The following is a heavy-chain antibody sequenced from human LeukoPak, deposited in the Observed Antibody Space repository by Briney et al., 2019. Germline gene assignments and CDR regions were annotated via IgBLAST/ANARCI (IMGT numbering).Heavy chain of an antibody. CDR1: GFTFSTSG. J-gene: IGHJ4*02. V-gene: IGHV3-30*18. D-gene: IGHD2-15*01. CDR2: ISDDGRKR. Sequence: GGSLRLSCATSGFTFSTSGMHWVRQAPGKGLEWVAVISDDGRKRYYTDSVKGRFTISRGSAKNTVYLQMNSLKTEDTAVHHCAKDRSSTWSFDYWGQGALVTVSS. CDR3: AKDRSSTWSFDY.